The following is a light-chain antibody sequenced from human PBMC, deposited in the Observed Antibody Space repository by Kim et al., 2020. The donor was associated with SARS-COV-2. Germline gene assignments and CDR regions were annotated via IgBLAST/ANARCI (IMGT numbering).Light chain of an antibody. Sequence: VSPEKRAAISCRARQSVSSNLAWYQQRPGQAPRLLIYGASTRATGIPARFSGSGSGTEVTLTISSLQSEDFAVYYCQQYNKWLWTFGQGTKVDIK. J-gene: IGKJ1*01. CDR1: QSVSSN. CDR2: GAS. V-gene: IGKV3-15*01. CDR3: QQYNKWLWT.